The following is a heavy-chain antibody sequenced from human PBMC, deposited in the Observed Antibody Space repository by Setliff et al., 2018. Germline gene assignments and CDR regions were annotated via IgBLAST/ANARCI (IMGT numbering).Heavy chain of an antibody. J-gene: IGHJ5*02. CDR3: ARDNCSSTSCYSVEDWFDP. CDR2: INHSGST. V-gene: IGHV4-34*01. Sequence: PSETLSLTCAVYGGSFSGYYWSRIRQPPGKGLEWIGEINHSGSTNYNPSLKSRVTISVDTSKNQFSLKLSSVTAADTAVYYCARDNCSSTSCYSVEDWFDPWGQGTLVTVAS. CDR1: GGSFSGYY. D-gene: IGHD2-2*01.